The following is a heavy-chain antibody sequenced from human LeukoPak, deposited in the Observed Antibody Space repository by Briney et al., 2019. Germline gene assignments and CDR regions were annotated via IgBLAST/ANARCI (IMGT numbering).Heavy chain of an antibody. J-gene: IGHJ4*02. V-gene: IGHV3-30-3*01. CDR3: ARDCTMCGFDY. CDR2: MLYDENNK. D-gene: IGHD2-8*01. CDR1: GFTFSSYA. Sequence: GRSLRLSCAASGFTFSSYAMHWVRQAPGKGLEWVAVMLYDENNKNYADSVKGRFTISRDNSKSTLYLQMNSLRAEDTAVYYCARDCTMCGFDYWGQGTLVTVSS.